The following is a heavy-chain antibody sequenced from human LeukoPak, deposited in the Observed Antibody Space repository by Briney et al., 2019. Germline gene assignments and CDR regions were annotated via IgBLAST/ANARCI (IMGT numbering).Heavy chain of an antibody. J-gene: IGHJ5*02. CDR1: GGSISSGSYY. CDR3: ARHLRYCSSTSCYNWFDP. V-gene: IGHV4-61*02. D-gene: IGHD2-2*01. CDR2: IYTSGST. Sequence: SETLSLTCTVSGGSISSGSYYWSWIRQPAGKGLEWIGRIYTSGSTNYNPSLKSRVTISVDTSKNQFSLKLSSVTAADTAVYYCARHLRYCSSTSCYNWFDPWGQGTLVTVSS.